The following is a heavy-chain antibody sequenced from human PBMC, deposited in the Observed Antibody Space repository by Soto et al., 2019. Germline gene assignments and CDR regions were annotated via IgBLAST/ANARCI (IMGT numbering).Heavy chain of an antibody. CDR3: ARGRYYGSGSPRNNYYYYYGMDV. D-gene: IGHD3-10*01. CDR2: INHSGST. V-gene: IGHV4-34*01. J-gene: IGHJ6*02. Sequence: YWRGCRQPPGKKQEWIGEINHSGSTNYNPSLKSRVTISVDTSKNQFSLKLRSVTAADTAVYYCARGRYYGSGSPRNNYYYYYGMDVCGQGPTVT. CDR1: Y.